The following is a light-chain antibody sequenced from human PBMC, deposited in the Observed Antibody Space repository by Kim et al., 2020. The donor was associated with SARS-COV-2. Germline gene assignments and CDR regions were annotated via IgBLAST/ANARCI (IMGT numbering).Light chain of an antibody. J-gene: IGLJ1*01. CDR3: QAWDSRTPYV. Sequence: SCELTQPPSVSVSPGQTASITCSGDKLGDKYACWYQQKPGQSPVLVIYQDSKRPSGIPERFSGSNSGNTATLTISGTQAMDEADYYCQAWDSRTPYVFGTGTKVTVL. CDR1: KLGDKY. V-gene: IGLV3-1*01. CDR2: QDS.